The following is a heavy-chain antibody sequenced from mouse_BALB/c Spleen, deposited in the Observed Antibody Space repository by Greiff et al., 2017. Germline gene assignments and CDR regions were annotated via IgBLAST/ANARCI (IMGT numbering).Heavy chain of an antibody. CDR1: GFSLTSYG. CDR3: AREDDDEEFAY. V-gene: IGHV2-9*02. CDR2: IWAGGST. D-gene: IGHD2-12*01. J-gene: IGHJ3*01. Sequence: VQGVESGPGLVAPSQSLSITCTVSGFSLTSYGVHWVRQPPGKGLEWLGVIWAGGSTNYNSALMSRLSISKDNSKSQVFLKMNSLQTDDTAMYYCAREDDDEEFAYWGQGTLVTVSA.